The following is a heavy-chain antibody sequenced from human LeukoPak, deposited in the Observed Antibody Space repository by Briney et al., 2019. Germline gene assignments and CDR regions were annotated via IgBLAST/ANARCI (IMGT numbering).Heavy chain of an antibody. V-gene: IGHV3-53*01. D-gene: IGHD2/OR15-2a*01. CDR1: GFTVSSNS. CDR2: IYSGGNT. J-gene: IGHJ4*02. CDR3: ARRAGEYSHPYDY. Sequence: GGSLRLSCTVSGFTVSSNSMSWVRQAPGKGLEWVSFIYSGGNTHYSDSVKGRFTISRDNSNNPLYLQMNSLRAEDTAVYYCARRAGEYSHPYDYWGQGTLVTVSS.